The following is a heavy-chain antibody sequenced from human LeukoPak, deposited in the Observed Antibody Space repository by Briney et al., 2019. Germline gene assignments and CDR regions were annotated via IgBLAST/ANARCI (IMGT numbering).Heavy chain of an antibody. CDR3: AGGPGEPKPDYWYFDL. CDR1: GFTFSSYW. Sequence: AGGSLRLSCAASGFTFSSYWMSWVRQAPGKGLEWVANIKQDGSEKYYVDSVKGRFTISRDNAKNSLYLQMNSLRAEDTAVYYCAGGPGEPKPDYWYFDLWGRGTLVTVSS. J-gene: IGHJ2*01. V-gene: IGHV3-7*01. D-gene: IGHD7-27*01. CDR2: IKQDGSEK.